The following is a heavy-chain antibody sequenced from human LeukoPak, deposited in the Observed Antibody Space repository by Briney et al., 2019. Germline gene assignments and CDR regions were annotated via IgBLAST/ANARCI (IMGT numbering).Heavy chain of an antibody. Sequence: ASVKVSCKASGYTFTSYAMHWVRQAPGQRLEWMGWINAGNGNTKYSQKFQGRVTITRDTSASTAYMELSSLRSKDTAVYYCARGGHSSSRYDPWGQGTLVTVSS. D-gene: IGHD6-13*01. J-gene: IGHJ5*02. CDR2: INAGNGNT. V-gene: IGHV1-3*01. CDR1: GYTFTSYA. CDR3: ARGGHSSSRYDP.